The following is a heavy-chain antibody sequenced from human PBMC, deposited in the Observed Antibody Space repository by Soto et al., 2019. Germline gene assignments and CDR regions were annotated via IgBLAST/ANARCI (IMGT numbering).Heavy chain of an antibody. CDR1: GFTFSSYA. D-gene: IGHD6-13*01. V-gene: IGHV3-23*01. Sequence: GGSLRLSCAASGFTFSSYAMSWVRQAPGKGLEWVSAISGSGGSTYYADSVKGRFTISRDNSKNTLYLQMNSLRAEDTAVYYCAAHIAAAGPSVMNWFEPWGQGTLVTVSS. CDR3: AAHIAAAGPSVMNWFEP. CDR2: ISGSGGST. J-gene: IGHJ5*02.